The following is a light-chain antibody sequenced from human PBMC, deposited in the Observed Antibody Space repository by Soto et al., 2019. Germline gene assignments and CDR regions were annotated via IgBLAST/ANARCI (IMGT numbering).Light chain of an antibody. Sequence: EIVLTQSPATLSLSPGERATLSCRASQSVSSSLAWYQQKSGQAPRLLIYDASNRATGIPARFSGSGSGTDFTLTISSLEPEDFAVYYCQQRSNWPITFGRGTRLEI. CDR3: QQRSNWPIT. CDR1: QSVSSS. CDR2: DAS. V-gene: IGKV3-11*01. J-gene: IGKJ5*01.